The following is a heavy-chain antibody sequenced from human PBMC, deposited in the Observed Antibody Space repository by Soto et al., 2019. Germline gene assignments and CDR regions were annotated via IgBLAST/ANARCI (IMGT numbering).Heavy chain of an antibody. CDR2: IHYSGRT. D-gene: IGHD3-22*01. Sequence: PSETLSLTCAVSGGSLTSGAYYRPWIRQHPGKGLEWIAYIHYSGRTYYNPSLKSRVTISVDTSNKQFSLKLSSVTAADTAVYYCARYYFDSSGYSNWFDPWGQGTLVTVT. J-gene: IGHJ5*02. V-gene: IGHV4-31*11. CDR3: ARYYFDSSGYSNWFDP. CDR1: GGSLTSGAYY.